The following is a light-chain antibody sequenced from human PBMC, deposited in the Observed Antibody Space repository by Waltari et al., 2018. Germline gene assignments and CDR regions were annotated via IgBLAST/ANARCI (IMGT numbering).Light chain of an antibody. V-gene: IGLV2-8*01. Sequence: QSALTQPPSASGSPGQSVTISCTGTSSDVGAYTHASWSQHHPGRAPTLLINEVPKRPSGVPDRFSGSKSGNTASLTVSGLQDEDEADYYCCSYAASQSYVFGTGTKVTVL. J-gene: IGLJ1*01. CDR3: CSYAASQSYV. CDR1: SSDVGAYTH. CDR2: EVP.